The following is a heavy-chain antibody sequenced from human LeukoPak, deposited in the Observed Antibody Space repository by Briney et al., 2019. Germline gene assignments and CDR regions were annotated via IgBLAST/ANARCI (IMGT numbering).Heavy chain of an antibody. CDR2: ITSSGSYI. CDR1: GFTFSDYS. Sequence: GGSLRLSCAASGFTFSDYSMNWVRQAPGKGLEWVSSITSSGSYIYYADSLKGRFSISRDGAKNSLYLQMNSLRAEDTAVYYCARVSDFWNEYYDSYFDYWGQGALVIVSS. V-gene: IGHV3-21*01. J-gene: IGHJ4*02. CDR3: ARVSDFWNEYYDSYFDY. D-gene: IGHD3-3*01.